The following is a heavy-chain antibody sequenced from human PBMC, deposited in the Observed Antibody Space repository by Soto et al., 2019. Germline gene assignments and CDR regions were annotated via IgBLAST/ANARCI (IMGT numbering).Heavy chain of an antibody. V-gene: IGHV3-7*03. CDR2: IKQDGSEK. Sequence: EVQLVESGGGLVQPGGSLRLSCAASGFTFSRYWMSWVRQAPGKGLEWVANIKQDGSEKYYVDSVKGRFTISRDNAKNSLYLQMNSLRAEDTAVYYCARERRMATSTAVDIWGQGTMVTVSS. D-gene: IGHD5-12*01. J-gene: IGHJ3*02. CDR3: ARERRMATSTAVDI. CDR1: GFTFSRYW.